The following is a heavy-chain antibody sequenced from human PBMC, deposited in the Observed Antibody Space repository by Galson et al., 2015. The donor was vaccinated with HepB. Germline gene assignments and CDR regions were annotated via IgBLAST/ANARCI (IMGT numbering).Heavy chain of an antibody. V-gene: IGHV7-4-1*02. J-gene: IGHJ4*02. CDR3: ARGEGLLWFGELLWTFDY. Sequence: SVKVSCKASGYTFTSYAMNWVRQAPGQGLEWMGWINTNTGNPTYAQGFTGRFVFSLDTSVSTAYLQISSLKAEDTAVYYCARGEGLLWFGELLWTFDYWGQGTLVAVSS. CDR2: INTNTGNP. CDR1: GYTFTSYA. D-gene: IGHD3-10*01.